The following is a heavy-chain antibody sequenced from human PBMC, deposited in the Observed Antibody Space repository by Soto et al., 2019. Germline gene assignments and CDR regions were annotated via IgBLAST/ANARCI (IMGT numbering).Heavy chain of an antibody. CDR1: DGSIVSHSHY. CDR2: IYVSGRN. Sequence: PSETLALTCSVSDGSIVSHSHYWAGSRQPRGKGRDWIGRIYVSGRNYYNTSLKGRVIIATDMSKNQFCLNLTCVTAADMSVYYCAVGLGWLQNSWAQG. J-gene: IGHJ5*02. V-gene: IGHV4-39*01. CDR3: AVGLGWLQNS. D-gene: IGHD2-21*01.